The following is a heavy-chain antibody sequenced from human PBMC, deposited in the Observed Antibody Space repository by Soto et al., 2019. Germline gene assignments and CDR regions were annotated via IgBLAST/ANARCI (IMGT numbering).Heavy chain of an antibody. J-gene: IGHJ6*02. V-gene: IGHV4-39*02. D-gene: IGHD2-2*01. CDR2: IFYTGTT. CDR3: AREIVVVPAAIYARYGMDV. Sequence: SETLSLTCTVSGGSISSSTYYWDWIRQSPGKGLEWIGNIFYTGTTYYNPSLESRVTLSVDTSNNQFSLKLSAVTAADTAVYFCAREIVVVPAAIYARYGMDVWGQGTTVTVSS. CDR1: GGSISSSTYY.